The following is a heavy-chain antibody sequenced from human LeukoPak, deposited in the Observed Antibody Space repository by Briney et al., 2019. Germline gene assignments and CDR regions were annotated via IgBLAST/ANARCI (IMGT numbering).Heavy chain of an antibody. CDR1: GFIFNNYW. V-gene: IGHV3-7*01. CDR2: IKEDGGEE. Sequence: PGGSPRLSCAASGFIFNNYWMTWVRQAPGKGLEWVASIKEDGGEEYNVDSVRGRFTISREKANNTLHVQMNSLRAEDTAVYYCAREVRYSSRWYGTDYLDYWSQGTLV. D-gene: IGHD6-13*01. J-gene: IGHJ4*02. CDR3: AREVRYSSRWYGTDYLDY.